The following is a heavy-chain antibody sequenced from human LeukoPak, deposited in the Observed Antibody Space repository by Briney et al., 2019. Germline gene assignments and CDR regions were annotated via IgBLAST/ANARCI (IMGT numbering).Heavy chain of an antibody. V-gene: IGHV4-59*08. D-gene: IGHD5-24*01. Sequence: SETLSLTFTVSGGSISSYYWSWIRQPPGKGLEWIGYIYYSGSTNYNPSLKSRVTISVDTSKNQFSLKLSSVTAADTAVYYCARNLRDGYFSTFDYWGQGTLVTVSS. CDR3: ARNLRDGYFSTFDY. J-gene: IGHJ4*02. CDR2: IYYSGST. CDR1: GGSISSYY.